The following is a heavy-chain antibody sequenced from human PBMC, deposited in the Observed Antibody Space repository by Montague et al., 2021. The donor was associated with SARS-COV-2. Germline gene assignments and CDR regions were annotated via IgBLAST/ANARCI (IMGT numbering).Heavy chain of an antibody. CDR1: GVSLSTSGMG. CDR3: ARVWGATRGDAFDF. Sequence: PALVKPTQTLTLTCTFSGVSLSTSGMGVSWIRQPPGKALEWLALXDWDDEKYYSTSLKTRLTISKDTSKNQVVLTMTNMDPVDTATYYCARVWGATRGDAFDFWGQGTMVTVSS. J-gene: IGHJ3*01. CDR2: XDWDDEK. V-gene: IGHV2-70*01. D-gene: IGHD1-26*01.